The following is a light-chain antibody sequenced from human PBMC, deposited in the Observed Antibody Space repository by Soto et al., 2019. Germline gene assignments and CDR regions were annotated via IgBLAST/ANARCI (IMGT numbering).Light chain of an antibody. CDR2: EVN. CDR3: ASFRSGTILV. V-gene: IGLV2-14*01. Sequence: QSALTQPACVSVSPGQSVTSSCTGPRSDIGDSNFISWYQHSPGKAPRLLIYEVNNRPSGVSKRFSGSKAGNTASLTISGLLDDDEADYFCASFRSGTILVFGSGTKVTVL. CDR1: RSDIGDSNF. J-gene: IGLJ1*01.